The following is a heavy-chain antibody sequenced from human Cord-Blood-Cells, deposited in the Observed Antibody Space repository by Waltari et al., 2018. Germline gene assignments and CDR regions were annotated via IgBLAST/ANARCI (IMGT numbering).Heavy chain of an antibody. J-gene: IGHJ3*02. CDR1: GYTLTELS. D-gene: IGHD5-12*01. CDR2: FHPEDGET. CDR3: ATDRRDGYNYGDAFDI. Sequence: QVQLVQSGAEVKKPGASVKVSCKVSGYTLTELSMHWVRQAPGKGLEWMGGFHPEDGETIYAQKFQGRVTMTDDTSTDTAYMELSSLRSEDTAVYYCATDRRDGYNYGDAFDIWGQGTMVTVSS. V-gene: IGHV1-24*01.